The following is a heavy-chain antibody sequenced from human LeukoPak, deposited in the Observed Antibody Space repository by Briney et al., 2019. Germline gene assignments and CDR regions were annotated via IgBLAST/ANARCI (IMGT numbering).Heavy chain of an antibody. J-gene: IGHJ5*02. Sequence: GASVKVSCKASGYTFTSYGISWVRQAPGQGLEWMGWISAYNGNTNYAQKLQGRVTMTTDTSTSTAYMELRSLRSDDTAVYYCARGWTGYYDSSGPFGPWGQGTLVTVYS. CDR1: GYTFTSYG. V-gene: IGHV1-18*01. D-gene: IGHD3-22*01. CDR2: ISAYNGNT. CDR3: ARGWTGYYDSSGPFGP.